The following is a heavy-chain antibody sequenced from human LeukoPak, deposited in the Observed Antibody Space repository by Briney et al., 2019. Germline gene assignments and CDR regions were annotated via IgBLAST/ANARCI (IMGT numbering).Heavy chain of an antibody. CDR2: IKQDGSEK. CDR3: ARGASGWYVEDY. Sequence: GGSLRLSCAASGFTFRSYWISWVRQAPGKGLEWVANIKQDGSEKYYVGSVKGRFTISRDNAKNSLYLQMNSLRAEDTAVYYCARGASGWYVEDYWGQGTLVTVSS. D-gene: IGHD6-19*01. V-gene: IGHV3-7*01. J-gene: IGHJ4*02. CDR1: GFTFRSYW.